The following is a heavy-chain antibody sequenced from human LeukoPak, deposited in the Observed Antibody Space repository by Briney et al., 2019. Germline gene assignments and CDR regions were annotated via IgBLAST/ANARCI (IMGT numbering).Heavy chain of an antibody. J-gene: IGHJ4*02. Sequence: PGGSLRLSCAASGFIFSDYAMTWVRQAPGKGLEWVSTIRGSDSNTYYADSVKGRFTVSRDNSKNTLYMQMNSLRGEDTAVYYCAKSFTMFGVASYLDYWGQGTLVTVSS. D-gene: IGHD3-3*01. CDR2: IRGSDSNT. V-gene: IGHV3-23*01. CDR1: GFIFSDYA. CDR3: AKSFTMFGVASYLDY.